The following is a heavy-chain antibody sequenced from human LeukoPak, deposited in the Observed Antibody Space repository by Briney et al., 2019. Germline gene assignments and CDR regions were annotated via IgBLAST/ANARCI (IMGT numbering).Heavy chain of an antibody. V-gene: IGHV4-38-2*02. J-gene: IGHJ5*02. CDR1: GGSISSYY. Sequence: SETLSLTCTVSGGSISSYYWSWIRQPPGKGLEWIGSIYHSGSTYYNPSLKSRVTISVDTSKNQFSLKLSSVTAADTAVYYCARDLWGSLVVVAATNLFDPWGQGTLVTVSS. CDR2: IYHSGST. CDR3: ARDLWGSLVVVAATNLFDP. D-gene: IGHD2-15*01.